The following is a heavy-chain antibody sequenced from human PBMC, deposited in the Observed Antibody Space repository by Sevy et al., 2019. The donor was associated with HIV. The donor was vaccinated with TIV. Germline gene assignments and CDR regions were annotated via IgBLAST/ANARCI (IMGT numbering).Heavy chain of an antibody. CDR1: GGSFSGYY. CDR3: AANYYDSSADAFDI. CDR2: INHSGST. Sequence: SETLSLTCAVYGGSFSGYYWSWIRQPPGKGLEWIGEINHSGSTNYNPSLKSRVTISVDTSKNQFSLKLSSVTAADTAVYYWAANYYDSSADAFDIWGQGTMVTVSS. J-gene: IGHJ3*02. D-gene: IGHD3-22*01. V-gene: IGHV4-34*01.